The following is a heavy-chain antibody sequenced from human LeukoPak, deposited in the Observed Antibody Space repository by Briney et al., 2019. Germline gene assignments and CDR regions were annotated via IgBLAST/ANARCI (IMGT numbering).Heavy chain of an antibody. CDR1: GYTFTGYY. D-gene: IGHD1-1*01. Sequence: ASVKVSCKASGYTFTGYYMHWVRQATGQGLEWMGWINPNSGGTNYAQKVQGRVIMTRDTSISTAYMELSRLRSDDTAVYYCARDTRRTTCDPWGQGTLVTVSS. CDR3: ARDTRRTTCDP. J-gene: IGHJ5*02. CDR2: INPNSGGT. V-gene: IGHV1-2*02.